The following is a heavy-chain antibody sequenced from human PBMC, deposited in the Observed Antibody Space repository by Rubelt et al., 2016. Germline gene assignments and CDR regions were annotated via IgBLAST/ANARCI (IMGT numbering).Heavy chain of an antibody. CDR2: ISTGSSAM. D-gene: IGHD3-3*01. CDR1: GFTFSTYS. CDR3: ARDWSEGQGPLNS. J-gene: IGHJ4*02. V-gene: IGHV3-48*01. Sequence: EVQLVESGGGLVQPGGSLRLSCATSGFTFSTYSMNWVRQAPGKGLEGVSYISTGSSAMSYADSVQGRFTISRDKAKNSLFMQMHSLRADDTAVYYCARDWSEGQGPLNSWGQGTLVTVSS.